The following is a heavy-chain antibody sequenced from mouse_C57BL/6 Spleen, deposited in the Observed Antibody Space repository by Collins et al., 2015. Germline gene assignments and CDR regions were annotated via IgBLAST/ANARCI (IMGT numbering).Heavy chain of an antibody. D-gene: IGHD1-1*01. CDR1: GYTFTSYW. V-gene: IGHV1-72*01. J-gene: IGHJ4*01. Sequence: QVQLQQPGAELVKPGASVKLSCKASGYTFTSYWMHWVKQRPGRGLEWIGRIDPNSGGTKYNEKFKSKAALTVDKPSSTAYMQLSSLTSEDSAVYYCARFSLITTVEGMDYWGQGTSVTVSS. CDR3: ARFSLITTVEGMDY. CDR2: IDPNSGGT.